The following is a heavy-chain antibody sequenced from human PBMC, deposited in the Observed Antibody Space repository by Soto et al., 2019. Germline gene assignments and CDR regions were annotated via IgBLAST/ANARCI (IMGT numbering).Heavy chain of an antibody. Sequence: QITLKESGPTLVKPTQTLTLTCTFSGFSLSTSGVGVGWIRQPPGKALDWLALIYWDDDKRYSPSLKSRLTITKDTSKNQVVLTMTNMDPVDTATYYCAHSDPTVTTLLDAFDIWGQGTMVTVSS. J-gene: IGHJ3*02. CDR3: AHSDPTVTTLLDAFDI. CDR1: GFSLSTSGVG. D-gene: IGHD4-17*01. V-gene: IGHV2-5*02. CDR2: IYWDDDK.